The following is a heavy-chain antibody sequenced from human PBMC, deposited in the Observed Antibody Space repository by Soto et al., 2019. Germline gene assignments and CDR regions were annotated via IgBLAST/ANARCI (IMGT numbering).Heavy chain of an antibody. CDR3: ASGDFCSGYYFDY. D-gene: IGHD3-3*01. J-gene: IGHJ4*02. V-gene: IGHV3-48*03. CDR2: ISSSGSTI. CDR1: GFTCSSYE. Sequence: EVQLVESGGGLVQPGGSLRLSCEAYGFTCSSYEMNWVRQAPGKGLEWGSYISSSGSTIYYSVSLKGRFTIARDNAENSLDLQMNSLIAEVTAVYYCASGDFCSGYYFDYWGQGTLVTVSS.